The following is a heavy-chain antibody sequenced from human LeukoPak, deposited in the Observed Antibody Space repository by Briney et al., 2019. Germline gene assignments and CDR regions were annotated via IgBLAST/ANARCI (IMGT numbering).Heavy chain of an antibody. D-gene: IGHD3-10*01. CDR3: ARDPGGDAFDI. Sequence: SETLSLTCAVSGDSFSSHYWTWIRQSPGTGLEWIGYISHIGRTNYNPSLKSRVTISIDTSKNQFSLKLRSVTAADTAVYYCARDPGGDAFDIWGQGTMVTVSS. CDR1: GDSFSSHY. J-gene: IGHJ3*02. CDR2: ISHIGRT. V-gene: IGHV4-59*11.